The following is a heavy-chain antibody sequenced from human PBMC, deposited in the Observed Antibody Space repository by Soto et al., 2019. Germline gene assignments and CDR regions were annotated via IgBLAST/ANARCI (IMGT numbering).Heavy chain of an antibody. J-gene: IGHJ4*02. CDR1: GFNFSSYG. CDR3: AKEMTSGYYLFDY. D-gene: IGHD3-22*01. V-gene: IGHV3-23*01. Sequence: PGGSLRLSCAAAGFNFSSYGMSWVRQAPGKGLEWVSTISGTGGSTYYPDSVKGRFTISRDNSKNTVYLQMNSLRAEDAAVYYCAKEMTSGYYLFDYWGQGTPVTVSS. CDR2: ISGTGGST.